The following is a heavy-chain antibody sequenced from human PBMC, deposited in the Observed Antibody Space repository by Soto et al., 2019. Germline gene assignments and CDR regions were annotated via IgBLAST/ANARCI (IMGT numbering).Heavy chain of an antibody. CDR3: ATRLSISGVVMSWFDP. CDR1: GGTFSSYS. J-gene: IGHJ5*01. V-gene: IGHV1-69*16. CDR2: IIPILGTP. Sequence: QVQLVQSGAEVKEPGSSVKVSCKASGGTFSSYSISWVRQAPGQGLEWLGGIIPILGTPQYARKFQGRVTITTDEPTNTAYMELSRLRSDDPSVYYCATRLSISGVVMSWFDPWGRGSLFTVSS. D-gene: IGHD3-3*01.